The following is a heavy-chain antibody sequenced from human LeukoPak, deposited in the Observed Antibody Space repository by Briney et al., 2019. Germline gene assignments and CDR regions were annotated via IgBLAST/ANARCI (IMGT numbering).Heavy chain of an antibody. CDR1: GFTFSNAW. V-gene: IGHV3-15*01. D-gene: IGHD1-26*01. Sequence: GGSLRLSCAASGFTFSNAWMNWVRQAPGKGLEWVGRIKSKTDGGTPDYAAPVKDRFTISRDDSENTVYLQMNNLKTEDTAVYFCATYRTYWAPGAFDIWGQGTMVTVSS. CDR3: ATYRTYWAPGAFDI. CDR2: IKSKTDGGTP. J-gene: IGHJ3*02.